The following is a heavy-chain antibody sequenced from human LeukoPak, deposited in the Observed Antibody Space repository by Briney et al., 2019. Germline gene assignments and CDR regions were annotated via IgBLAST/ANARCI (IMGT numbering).Heavy chain of an antibody. Sequence: GGSLRLSCAASGFSFSNYALSWVRQAPGKGLEWVSLISGSGLQTEYADSVKGRFTISRDNPKNTLSLQMSSLNADDTAVYYCVKHMRLSVWFFDSWGQGTLVTVSS. D-gene: IGHD6-19*01. V-gene: IGHV3-23*01. J-gene: IGHJ4*02. CDR2: ISGSGLQT. CDR1: GFSFSNYA. CDR3: VKHMRLSVWFFDS.